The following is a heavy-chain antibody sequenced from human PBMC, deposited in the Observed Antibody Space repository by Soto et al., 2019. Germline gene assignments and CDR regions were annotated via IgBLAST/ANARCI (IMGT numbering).Heavy chain of an antibody. V-gene: IGHV3-23*01. CDR2: ISVNGGST. J-gene: IGHJ3*02. D-gene: IGHD1-1*01. Sequence: EVQLLESGGGLVQPGGSLRLSCAASGFTFNSYAMTWVRQGPGKGLEWVSGISVNGGSTHYAGSVKGRFTISRDNSKNTLSLQMNSLRAEDTAVYYCAKSLSTGTGDAFDIWGQGTMATVSS. CDR3: AKSLSTGTGDAFDI. CDR1: GFTFNSYA.